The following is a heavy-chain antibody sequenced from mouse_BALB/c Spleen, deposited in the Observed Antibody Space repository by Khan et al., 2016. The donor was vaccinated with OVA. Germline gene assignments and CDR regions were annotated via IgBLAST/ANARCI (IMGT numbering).Heavy chain of an antibody. Sequence: EVELVESGGDLVKTGGSLKLSCAASGFTFSTYGMSWVRQTPDKRLEWVATISSGGHYTYYIERVKGRFTISRDNAENILYLQMTSLRSEDTAMYYCARLAYYYNSEGVAYWGQGTLVTVAA. CDR3: ARLAYYYNSEGVAY. J-gene: IGHJ3*01. CDR1: GFTFSTYG. V-gene: IGHV5-6*01. D-gene: IGHD1-1*02. CDR2: ISSGGHYT.